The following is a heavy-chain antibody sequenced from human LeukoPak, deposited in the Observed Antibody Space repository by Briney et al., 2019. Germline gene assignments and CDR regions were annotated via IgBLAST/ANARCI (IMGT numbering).Heavy chain of an antibody. CDR3: ARYSSSWYHLDY. Sequence: SETLSLTCTVSGGSISSSNYYWGWIRQPPGKGLEWIGSIYYSGTTYYNPSLKSRVTISVDTSKNQFSLKLSSVTAADTAVYYCARYSSSWYHLDYWGQGTLVTVSS. CDR1: GGSISSSNYY. CDR2: IYYSGTT. V-gene: IGHV4-39*07. J-gene: IGHJ4*02. D-gene: IGHD6-13*01.